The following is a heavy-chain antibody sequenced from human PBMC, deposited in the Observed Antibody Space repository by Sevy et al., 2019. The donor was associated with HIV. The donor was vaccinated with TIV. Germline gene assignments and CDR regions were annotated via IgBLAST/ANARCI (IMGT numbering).Heavy chain of an antibody. CDR1: VGPSVVTT. V-gene: IGHV4-34*01. Sequence: LLQLRRPCPSPALSMVGPSVVTTGAGSASPQGRGWSGLGEINQSGSTNYNPSLKSRVTIPVDTSKNQFSLKLSSVTAADTAVYYCARVGSSWPRVYYYYGMDVWGQGTTVTVSS. J-gene: IGHJ6*02. CDR3: ARVGSSWPRVYYYYGMDV. CDR2: INQSGST. D-gene: IGHD6-13*01.